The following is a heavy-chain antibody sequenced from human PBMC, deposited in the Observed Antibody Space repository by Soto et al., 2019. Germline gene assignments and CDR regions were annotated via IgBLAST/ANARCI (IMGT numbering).Heavy chain of an antibody. Sequence: ASVKVSCKASGYTFTSYDINWVRQATGQGLEWMGWMNPNSGNTGYAQKFQGRVTMTRNTSISTAYMELSSLRSEDTAVYYCARGLRYDFWSGYYMYNWFDPWGQGTLVTVS. J-gene: IGHJ5*02. CDR2: MNPNSGNT. V-gene: IGHV1-8*01. D-gene: IGHD3-3*01. CDR3: ARGLRYDFWSGYYMYNWFDP. CDR1: GYTFTSYD.